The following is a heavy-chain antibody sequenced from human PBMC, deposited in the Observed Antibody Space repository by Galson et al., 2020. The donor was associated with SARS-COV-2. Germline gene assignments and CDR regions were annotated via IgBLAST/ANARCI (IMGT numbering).Heavy chain of an antibody. CDR1: GGCISSSSHL. V-gene: IGHV4-39*01. J-gene: IGHJ4*02. D-gene: IGHD4-17*01. CDR3: VHYTVTPRLRFDQ. CDR2: ISYSGDT. Sequence: SETLSLTCTVSGGCISSSSHLWGWIRQAPGKGLEWIASISYSGDTYYNPSLKSRVSISGDTSTNQFFLNLNSLTAADTALYYCVHYTVTPRLRFDQWGQGTLVTVSS.